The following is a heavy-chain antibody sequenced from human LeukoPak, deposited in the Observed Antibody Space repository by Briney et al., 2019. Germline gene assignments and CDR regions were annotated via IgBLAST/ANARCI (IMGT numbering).Heavy chain of an antibody. CDR1: GFAFSSYN. J-gene: IGHJ4*02. CDR3: ARRYFDY. V-gene: IGHV3-48*01. Sequence: GGSLRLSCAASGFAFSSYNMNWVRQAPGKGLEWISYIGSSGSPTHYADPVRGRFTISRDNAKNSLYLQMNSLRAEDTAVYYCARRYFDYWGQGTLVTVSS. CDR2: IGSSGSPT.